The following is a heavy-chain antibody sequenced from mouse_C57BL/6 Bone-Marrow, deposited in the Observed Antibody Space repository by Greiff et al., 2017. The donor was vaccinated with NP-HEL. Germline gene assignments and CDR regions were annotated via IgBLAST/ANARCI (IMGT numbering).Heavy chain of an antibody. V-gene: IGHV5-4*01. CDR3: ARVNWEGYAMDY. Sequence: EVQVVESGGGLVKPGGSLKLSCAASGFTFSSYAMSWVRQTPEKRLEWVATISDGGSYTNYPDNVKGRFTISRDNAKNNLYMQMSHLKSEDTAMYYCARVNWEGYAMDYWGQGTSVTVSS. CDR2: ISDGGSYT. CDR1: GFTFSSYA. D-gene: IGHD4-1*01. J-gene: IGHJ4*01.